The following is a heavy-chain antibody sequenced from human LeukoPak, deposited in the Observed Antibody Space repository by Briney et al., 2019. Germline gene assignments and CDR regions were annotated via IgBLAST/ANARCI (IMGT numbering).Heavy chain of an antibody. Sequence: GGSLRLSCAASGFTFSSYAMSWVRQAPGKGLEWVSAISGSGGGTYYADSVKGRFTISRDNSKNTLYLQMNSLRAEDTAVYYCAKDSPKTRSSWYSFDYWGQGTLVTVSS. J-gene: IGHJ4*02. CDR1: GFTFSSYA. V-gene: IGHV3-23*01. CDR3: AKDSPKTRSSWYSFDY. D-gene: IGHD6-13*01. CDR2: ISGSGGGT.